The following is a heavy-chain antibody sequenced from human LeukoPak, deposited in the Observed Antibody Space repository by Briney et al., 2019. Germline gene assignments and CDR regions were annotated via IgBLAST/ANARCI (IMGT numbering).Heavy chain of an antibody. CDR3: ARGAGYNYPYYFDY. Sequence: GGSLRLSCAASGFTLSIYWMSWVRQAPGKGLEWLANIKQDGSEKYYVDSVKGRFTISRDNSKNTLYLQMNSLRAEDTAVYYCARGAGYNYPYYFDYWGQGTLVTVSS. CDR1: GFTLSIYW. J-gene: IGHJ4*02. CDR2: IKQDGSEK. V-gene: IGHV3-7*03. D-gene: IGHD5-24*01.